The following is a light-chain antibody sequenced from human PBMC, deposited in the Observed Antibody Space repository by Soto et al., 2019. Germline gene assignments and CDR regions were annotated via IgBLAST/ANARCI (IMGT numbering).Light chain of an antibody. J-gene: IGKJ1*01. CDR2: DAS. Sequence: EIVLTQSPGSLSLSPGERGTLSCRASQNLGTLYLAWFQQKPGQAPRLLIYDASNRATGIPARFSGSGSGTDFTLTISSLEPEDFAVYYCQQRSNWPMSTFGQGTKVDI. CDR3: QQRSNWPMST. CDR1: QNLGTLY. V-gene: IGKV3-11*01.